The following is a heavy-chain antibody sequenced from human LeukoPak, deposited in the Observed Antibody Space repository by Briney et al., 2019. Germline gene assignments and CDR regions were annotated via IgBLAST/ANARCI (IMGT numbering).Heavy chain of an antibody. J-gene: IGHJ4*02. CDR2: ISWNSGSI. Sequence: GGSLRLSCAASGFSFDDYAMRWVRQAPGKGLGWVLGISWNSGSIGYADSVKGRFTISRDNAKNSLYLQMNSLRAEDTALYYCAKGTGPLGYWGQGTLVTVSS. CDR1: GFSFDDYA. V-gene: IGHV3-9*01. D-gene: IGHD7-27*01. CDR3: AKGTGPLGY.